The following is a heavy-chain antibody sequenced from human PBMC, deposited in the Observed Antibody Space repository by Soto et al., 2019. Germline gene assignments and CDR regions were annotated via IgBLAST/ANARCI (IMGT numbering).Heavy chain of an antibody. CDR3: AREAILGYSYTYYYGMDV. CDR1: GFTFSSYG. V-gene: IGHV3-33*01. Sequence: GGSLRLSCAASGFTFSSYGMHWVRQAPGKGLEWVAVIWYDGSNKYYADSVKGRFTISRDNSKNTLYLQMNSLRAEDTAVYYCAREAILGYSYTYYYGMDVWGQGTTVTVSS. CDR2: IWYDGSNK. J-gene: IGHJ6*02. D-gene: IGHD5-18*01.